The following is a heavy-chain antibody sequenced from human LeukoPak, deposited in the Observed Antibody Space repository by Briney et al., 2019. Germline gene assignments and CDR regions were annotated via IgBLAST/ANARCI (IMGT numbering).Heavy chain of an antibody. CDR3: ARDDDYGDSYWYFDL. V-gene: IGHV3-33*08. J-gene: IGHJ2*01. D-gene: IGHD4-17*01. CDR1: GFTFSTYG. Sequence: GRSLRLSCAASGFTFSTYGMHWVRQAPGKGLEWVSVIWYDGTNKYYADSVKGRFTISRDNSKNTLYLQMNSLRAEDTAVYYCARDDDYGDSYWYFDLWGRGTLVTVSS. CDR2: IWYDGTNK.